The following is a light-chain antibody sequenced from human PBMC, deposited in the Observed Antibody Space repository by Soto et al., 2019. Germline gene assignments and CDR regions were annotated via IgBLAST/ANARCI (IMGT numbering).Light chain of an antibody. CDR1: QSISGW. Sequence: DIQMTQSPSTLSASVGDRITITCRASQSISGWLAWYQQKPGKAPKLLIYDASSLESGVPSRVSGSGSGTEFTLTISSLQPDDFATYYCQQRSNWPPLTFGGGTKVEIK. V-gene: IGKV1-5*01. CDR2: DAS. CDR3: QQRSNWPPLT. J-gene: IGKJ4*01.